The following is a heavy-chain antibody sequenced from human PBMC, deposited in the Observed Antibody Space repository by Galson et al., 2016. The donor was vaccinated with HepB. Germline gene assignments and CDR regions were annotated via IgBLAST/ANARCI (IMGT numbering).Heavy chain of an antibody. Sequence: SVKVSCKVSGYTLTALAMHWVRQAPGKGLEWMGGFDPAGDAWIYAQGVQGRVTMTEDTSTDTAYMELSSLISEDTAVYYCATDFGGGYGDSGYYFDNWGQGTLVTVSS. D-gene: IGHD4-17*01. CDR3: ATDFGGGYGDSGYYFDN. V-gene: IGHV1-24*01. CDR2: FDPAGDAW. CDR1: GYTLTALA. J-gene: IGHJ4*02.